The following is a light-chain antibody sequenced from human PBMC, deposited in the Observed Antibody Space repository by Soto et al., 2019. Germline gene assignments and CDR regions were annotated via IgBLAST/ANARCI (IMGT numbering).Light chain of an antibody. CDR1: QSLIHSDGNTY. J-gene: IGKJ1*01. CDR2: EVS. Sequence: DVVMTQSPLFLPVTLGQPASISCRSSQSLIHSDGNTYLSWFQQRPGQSPRRLIYEVSDRDSGVPDRFTGSRSGTDFTLKISRVEAEDVGVYSCLQGTHWPWTFGQGTEVEIK. V-gene: IGKV2-30*02. CDR3: LQGTHWPWT.